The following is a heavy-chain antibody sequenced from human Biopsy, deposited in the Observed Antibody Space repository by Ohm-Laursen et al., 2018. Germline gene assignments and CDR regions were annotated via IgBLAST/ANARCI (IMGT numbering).Heavy chain of an antibody. J-gene: IGHJ4*02. CDR2: INASGNHI. Sequence: SLRLSCTASGFTFSGFSKNWVRQAQGKGLERVSSINASGNHIYYTDSVKGRFAVSRDNGKNSVYLQMNSMRVEDTAVYYCARDGEAKYCKHGVCPSDFWGQGTLVTVSS. V-gene: IGHV3-21*01. D-gene: IGHD2-8*01. CDR1: GFTFSGFS. CDR3: ARDGEAKYCKHGVCPSDF.